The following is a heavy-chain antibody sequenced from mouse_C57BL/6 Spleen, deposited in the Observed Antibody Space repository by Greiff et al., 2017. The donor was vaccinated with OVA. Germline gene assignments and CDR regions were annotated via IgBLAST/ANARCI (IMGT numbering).Heavy chain of an antibody. CDR3: TRPSAGYDYFDY. Sequence: EVKLVESGAGLVKPGGSLKLSCAASGFTFSSYAMSWVRQTPEKRLEWVAYISSGGDYIYYADTVKGRFTISRDNARNTLYLQMSSLKSEDTAMYYCTRPSAGYDYFDYWGQGTTLTVSS. CDR2: ISSGGDYI. V-gene: IGHV5-9-1*02. J-gene: IGHJ2*01. D-gene: IGHD2-3*01. CDR1: GFTFSSYA.